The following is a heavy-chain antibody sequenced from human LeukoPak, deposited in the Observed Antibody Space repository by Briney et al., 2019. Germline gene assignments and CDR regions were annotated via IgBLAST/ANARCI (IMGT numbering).Heavy chain of an antibody. V-gene: IGHV3-30-3*01. Sequence: GGSLRLSCAASGFTFCSYAMDWVRQAPGKGLEWVAVISYDGSNKYYADSVKGRFTISRDNSKNTLYLQMNSLRAEDTAVYYCARERSYCSGGSCYENDYWGQGTLVTVSS. CDR3: ARERSYCSGGSCYENDY. D-gene: IGHD2-15*01. CDR2: ISYDGSNK. J-gene: IGHJ4*02. CDR1: GFTFCSYA.